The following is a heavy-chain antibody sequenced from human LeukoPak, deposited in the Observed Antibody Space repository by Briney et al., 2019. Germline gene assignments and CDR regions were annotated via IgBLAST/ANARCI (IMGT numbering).Heavy chain of an antibody. J-gene: IGHJ4*02. D-gene: IGHD4-17*01. CDR1: GFTFSSYG. V-gene: IGHV3-23*01. CDR2: ISGSAGST. CDR3: AKARGVDYGDYVILDY. Sequence: GGSLRLSCAASGFTFSSYGMAWVRQAPGKGLEWVSAISGSAGSTYYADSVRGRFTISRDNSKNTLYLQMNSLRAEDTAVYYCAKARGVDYGDYVILDYWGQGTLVTVSS.